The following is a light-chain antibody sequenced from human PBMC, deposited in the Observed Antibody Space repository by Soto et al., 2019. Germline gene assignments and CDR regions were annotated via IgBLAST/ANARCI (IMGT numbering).Light chain of an antibody. V-gene: IGLV2-14*01. Sequence: QSVLTQPASVSGSPGQSITISCTGTSSDIGAYNYVSWYQQHPGEAPKLLIYEVTYRPSGVSDRFSGSKSAYTASLTISGLQPEDEADYYCSSYTTSSTRVFGTGTKGTV. CDR3: SSYTTSSTRV. CDR2: EVT. CDR1: SSDIGAYNY. J-gene: IGLJ1*01.